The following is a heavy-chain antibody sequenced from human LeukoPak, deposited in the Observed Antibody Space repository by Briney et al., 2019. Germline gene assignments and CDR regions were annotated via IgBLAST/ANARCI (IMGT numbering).Heavy chain of an antibody. J-gene: IGHJ4*02. CDR2: ISSSSSYI. V-gene: IGHV3-21*01. CDR3: AREGGGYSFDFDY. CDR1: GFTFSSYS. D-gene: IGHD5-18*01. Sequence: GGSLRLSCAACGFTFSSYSMNWVRQAPGKGPEWVSSISSSSSYIYYADSVKGRFTISRDIAKNSLYLQMNSLRAEDTAVYYCAREGGGYSFDFDYWGQGTLVTVSS.